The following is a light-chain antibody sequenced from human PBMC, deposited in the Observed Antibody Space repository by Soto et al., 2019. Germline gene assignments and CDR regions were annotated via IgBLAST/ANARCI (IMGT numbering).Light chain of an antibody. Sequence: EIVMTQSPATLSVSPGERATLSCRASQSVSSNLAWYQQKPGQAPRLLIYGASTRATGIPARFSGSGSGTEFTFTITSLQSEAFAAYNCHLYKNWPPITLGQVTRLEIK. CDR1: QSVSSN. CDR3: HLYKNWPPIT. J-gene: IGKJ5*01. V-gene: IGKV3-15*01. CDR2: GAS.